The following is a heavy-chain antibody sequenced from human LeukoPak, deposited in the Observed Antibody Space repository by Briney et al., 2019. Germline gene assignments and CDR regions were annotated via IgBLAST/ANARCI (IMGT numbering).Heavy chain of an antibody. CDR2: IYHSGST. Sequence: SQTLSLTCAVSGGSISCGGYSWSWIRQPPGKGLEWIGYIYHSGSTYYNPSLKSRVTISVDRSKNQFSLKLSSVTAADTAVYYCARRLLPNWFDPWGQGTLVTVSS. CDR3: ARRLLPNWFDP. D-gene: IGHD3-22*01. V-gene: IGHV4-30-2*01. J-gene: IGHJ5*02. CDR1: GGSISCGGYS.